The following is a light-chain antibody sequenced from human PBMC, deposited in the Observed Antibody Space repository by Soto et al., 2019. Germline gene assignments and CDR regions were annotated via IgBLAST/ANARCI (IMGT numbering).Light chain of an antibody. CDR2: DAS. V-gene: IGKV3-11*01. CDR1: QNVGTS. Sequence: EIVLTQSPATLSLSPGERATLSCRATQNVGTSLTWYQQKPGQAPRLLIYDASNRATGIPARFSGSGSGPDFTLTISSLEPEDFAVYYCQQHGTSITFGGGTKLESK. J-gene: IGKJ4*01. CDR3: QQHGTSIT.